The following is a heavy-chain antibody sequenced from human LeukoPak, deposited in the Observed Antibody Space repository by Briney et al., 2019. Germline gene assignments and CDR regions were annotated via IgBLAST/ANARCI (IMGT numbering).Heavy chain of an antibody. D-gene: IGHD3-10*02. CDR2: ISSSGSTI. CDR3: AELGITMNGGV. Sequence: PGGSLRLSCAASGFTFSSYEMNWVRQAPGKGLEWVSYISSSGSTIYYADSVKGRSTISRANAKNSLYLQMNSLRAEDAAVYYCAELGITMNGGVWGKGTTVTISS. V-gene: IGHV3-48*03. CDR1: GFTFSSYE. J-gene: IGHJ6*04.